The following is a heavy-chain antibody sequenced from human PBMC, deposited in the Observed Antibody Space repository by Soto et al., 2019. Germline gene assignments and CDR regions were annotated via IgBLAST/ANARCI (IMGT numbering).Heavy chain of an antibody. D-gene: IGHD6-19*01. CDR2: IIPIFGTA. CDR3: ARALDGRRPRMVAGFEY. CDR1: GGTFSSYA. J-gene: IGHJ4*02. V-gene: IGHV1-69*01. Sequence: QVQLVQSGAEVKKPGSSVKVSCKASGGTFSSYAISWVRQAPGQGLEWMGGIIPIFGTANYAQKFQDRVTMTADESTSTAYMELSSLRSEVRAVYYCARALDGRRPRMVAGFEYWGQGTLVTVPS.